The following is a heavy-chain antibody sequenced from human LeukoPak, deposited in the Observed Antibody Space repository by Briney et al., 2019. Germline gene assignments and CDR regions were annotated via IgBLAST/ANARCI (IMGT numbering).Heavy chain of an antibody. Sequence: ASVKVTCKASGYTFTSYGISWVRQAPGQGLEWMGWISAYNGNTNYAQKLQGRVTMTTDTSTSTAYMELRSLRSDDTAVYYCAREDWSGYWFDPWGQGTLVTVSS. CDR1: GYTFTSYG. CDR2: ISAYNGNT. J-gene: IGHJ5*02. V-gene: IGHV1-18*01. D-gene: IGHD3-3*01. CDR3: AREDWSGYWFDP.